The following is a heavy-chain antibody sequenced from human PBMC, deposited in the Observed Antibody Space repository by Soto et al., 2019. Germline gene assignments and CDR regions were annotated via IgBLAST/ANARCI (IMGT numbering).Heavy chain of an antibody. D-gene: IGHD2-2*01. CDR1: GFTFSSYA. V-gene: IGHV3-48*01. J-gene: IGHJ6*03. CDR2: ISSSSSTI. Sequence: GGSLRLSCAASGFTFSSYAMKWVRQAPGKGLEWVSYISSSSSTIYYADSVKGRFTISRDNAKNSLYLQMNSLRAEDTAVYYCARVPPGATLYDHYYYMDVWGKGTTVTVSS. CDR3: ARVPPGATLYDHYYYMDV.